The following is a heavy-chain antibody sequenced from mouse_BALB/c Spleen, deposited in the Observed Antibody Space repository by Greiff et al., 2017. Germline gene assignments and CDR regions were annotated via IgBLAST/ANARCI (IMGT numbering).Heavy chain of an antibody. D-gene: IGHD1-2*01. J-gene: IGHJ4*01. V-gene: IGHV1-5*01. CDR2: IYPGNSDT. Sequence: VQLKQSGTVLARPGASVKMSCKASGYSFTSYWMHWVKQRPGQGLEWIGAIYPGNSDTSYNQKFKGKAKLTAVTSASTAYMELSSLTNEDSAVYYCTRSSGYAYYAMDYWGQGTSVTVSS. CDR1: GYSFTSYW. CDR3: TRSSGYAYYAMDY.